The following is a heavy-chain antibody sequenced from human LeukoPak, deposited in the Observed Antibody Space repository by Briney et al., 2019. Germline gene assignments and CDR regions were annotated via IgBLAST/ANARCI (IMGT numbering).Heavy chain of an antibody. J-gene: IGHJ4*02. Sequence: GGSLRLSCAASGFTFSSYAMNWVRQAPGKGLEWVSAISGSGGSTYYADSVKGRFTISRDNSKNTLYLQMNSLRAEDTAVYYCAKTREYQLLPFLYFDYWGQGTLVTVSS. V-gene: IGHV3-23*01. CDR2: ISGSGGST. CDR1: GFTFSSYA. CDR3: AKTREYQLLPFLYFDY. D-gene: IGHD2-2*01.